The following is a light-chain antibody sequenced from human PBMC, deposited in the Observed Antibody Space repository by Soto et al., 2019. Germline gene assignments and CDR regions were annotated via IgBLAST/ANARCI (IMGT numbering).Light chain of an antibody. J-gene: IGKJ4*01. V-gene: IGKV1-17*01. CDR1: QAIRVD. CDR3: QQVKTFPLT. CDR2: AAS. Sequence: IQMTQSPSSLSASVGDRVTITCRASQAIRVDLAWYQQKPGKAPKLLIYAASSLHSGVPSRFSGSGSGTEFTLTISSLQPEDFATYYCQQVKTFPLTFGGGTKVDIK.